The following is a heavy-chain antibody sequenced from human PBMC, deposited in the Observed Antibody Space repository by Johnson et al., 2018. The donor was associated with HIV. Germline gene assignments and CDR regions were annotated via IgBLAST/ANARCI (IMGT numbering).Heavy chain of an antibody. CDR2: ISYDGSNK. Sequence: QVQLVESGGGVVQPGRSLRLSCAASGFTFSSYGMHWVRQAPGKGLEWVAVISYDGSNKYYADSVKGRFTISRDNSKNTLYLQMNSLRAEDTAVYYCAKVKLELRYGAFDIWGQGTMVTVSS. CDR3: AKVKLELRYGAFDI. D-gene: IGHD1-7*01. V-gene: IGHV3-30*18. J-gene: IGHJ3*02. CDR1: GFTFSSYG.